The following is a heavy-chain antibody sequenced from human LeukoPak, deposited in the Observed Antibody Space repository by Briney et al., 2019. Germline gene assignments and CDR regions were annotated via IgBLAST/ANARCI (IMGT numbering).Heavy chain of an antibody. CDR2: IKSKTDGRTT. CDR3: ATDMNFYDSTGYIEYFQH. J-gene: IGHJ1*01. V-gene: IGHV3-15*01. CDR1: GFTFSNAW. Sequence: GGSLRLSCAASGFTFSNAWMSWVRQAPGKGLEWVGRIKSKTDGRTTEYAAPVKGRFTISRDDSKSTLFLQMISLTTEDKAVYYCATDMNFYDSTGYIEYFQHWGQGTLVTVSS. D-gene: IGHD3-22*01.